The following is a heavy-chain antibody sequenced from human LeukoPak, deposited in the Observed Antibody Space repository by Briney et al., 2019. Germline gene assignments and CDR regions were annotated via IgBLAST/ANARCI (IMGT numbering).Heavy chain of an antibody. CDR2: ISGSSSST. CDR1: VFIFSCCT. D-gene: IGHD3-10*01. CDR3: EKGPTGVAFDI. V-gene: IGHV3-23*01. J-gene: IGHJ3*02. Sequence: GGSLRLSCAASVFIFSCCTMRWVRQARGKGVEWVSAISGSSSSTYHAVTVKCLFTISRDNTKNTLYLKKNSLRAEDTAVYYCEKGPTGVAFDIWGQGTMVTVSS.